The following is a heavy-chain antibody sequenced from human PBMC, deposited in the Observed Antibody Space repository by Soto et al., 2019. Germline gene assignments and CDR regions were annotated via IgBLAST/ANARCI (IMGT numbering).Heavy chain of an antibody. D-gene: IGHD1-26*01. J-gene: IGHJ4*02. CDR2: ISYDGSDK. Sequence: QVQLVESGGGVVQPGRSLKLSCAASGFTFRSYGMHWVRQAPGRGLEWVALISYDGSDKYYADSHADSVKGRFTISRDNSKNTLYLQMNSLRAEDTAVYYCAKDHGGSYTYYFDYWGQGTLVTVSS. CDR1: GFTFRSYG. CDR3: AKDHGGSYTYYFDY. V-gene: IGHV3-30*18.